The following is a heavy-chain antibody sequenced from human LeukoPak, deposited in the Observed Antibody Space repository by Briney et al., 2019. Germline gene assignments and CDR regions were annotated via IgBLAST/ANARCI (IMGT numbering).Heavy chain of an antibody. Sequence: PGRSLRLSCAASGFTFSSYGIHWVRQAPGKGLEWVAVISPDGSNKYYAASVKGRFTISRDNSKKTLFLQMNSLRAEDTAVYYCAKGVLRYFDWSSNYFDYWGQGALVSVSS. CDR3: AKGVLRYFDWSSNYFDY. D-gene: IGHD3-9*01. CDR2: ISPDGSNK. V-gene: IGHV3-30*18. J-gene: IGHJ4*02. CDR1: GFTFSSYG.